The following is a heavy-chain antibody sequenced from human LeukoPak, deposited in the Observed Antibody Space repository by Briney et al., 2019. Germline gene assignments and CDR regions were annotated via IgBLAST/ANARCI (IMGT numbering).Heavy chain of an antibody. CDR1: GYTFTSYD. Sequence: ASVKVSCKASGYTFTSYDINWVRQATGQGLEWMGWMNPNSGNTGYAQKFLGRVTMTRDTSITTAYMELRRLRSDDTAVYYCARGGSGWFDAFDIWGQGTMVTVSS. J-gene: IGHJ3*02. V-gene: IGHV1-8*01. CDR2: MNPNSGNT. CDR3: ARGGSGWFDAFDI. D-gene: IGHD6-19*01.